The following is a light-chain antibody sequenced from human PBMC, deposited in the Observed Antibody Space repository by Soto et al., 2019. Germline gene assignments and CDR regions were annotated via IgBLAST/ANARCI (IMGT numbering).Light chain of an antibody. CDR1: QSVSSN. CDR3: QQYNNWPPT. Sequence: EIVMTQSPATLSVSPGERATLTCRASQSVSSNLAWYQQKRGQAPRLLIYGASTRATGIPARFSGSGSGTEFTLTISSLQSEDLAVYYCQQYNNWPPTFGQGTNVEIK. V-gene: IGKV3-15*01. J-gene: IGKJ1*01. CDR2: GAS.